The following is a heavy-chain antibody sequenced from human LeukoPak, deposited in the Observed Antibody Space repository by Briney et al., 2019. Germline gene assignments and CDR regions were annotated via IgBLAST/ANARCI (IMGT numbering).Heavy chain of an antibody. V-gene: IGHV4-59*01. J-gene: IGHJ4*02. CDR2: IYYSGST. D-gene: IGHD6-19*01. Sequence: PSETLSLTCTVSGGSISSYYWSWIRQPPGKGLEWIGYIYYSGSTNYNPSLKSRVTISVDTSKNQFSLKLSSVTAADTAVYYCARDRRGGQWLGGYYFDYWGQGTLVTVSS. CDR1: GGSISSYY. CDR3: ARDRRGGQWLGGYYFDY.